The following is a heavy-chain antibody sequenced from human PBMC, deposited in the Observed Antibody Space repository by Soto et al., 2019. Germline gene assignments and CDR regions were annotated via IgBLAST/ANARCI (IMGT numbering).Heavy chain of an antibody. CDR1: GFTFGDYA. V-gene: IGHV3-49*03. CDR2: IRSKAYGGTT. CDR3: TSRTYDFWSGPVYMDV. D-gene: IGHD3-3*01. Sequence: GGPLRLSCTASGFTFGDYAMSWFRQAPGKGLEWVGFIRSKAYGGTTEYAASVKGRFTISRDDSKSIAYLQMNGLKTEDTAVYYCTSRTYDFWSGPVYMDVWGKGTTVTVSS. J-gene: IGHJ6*03.